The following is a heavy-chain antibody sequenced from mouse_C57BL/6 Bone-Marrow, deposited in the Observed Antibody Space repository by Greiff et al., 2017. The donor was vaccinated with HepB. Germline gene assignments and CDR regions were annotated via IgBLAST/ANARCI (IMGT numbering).Heavy chain of an antibody. J-gene: IGHJ3*01. D-gene: IGHD2-4*01. CDR2: ILPGSGST. CDR3: ARRGYGDYDSWFAY. V-gene: IGHV1-9*01. Sequence: QVQLQQSGAELMKPGASVKLSCKATGYTFTGYWIEWVKQRPGHGLEWIGEILPGSGSTNYNAKFKGKATFTADTSSSTAYMQLSSLTTEDSAIYYCARRGYGDYDSWFAYWGQGTLVTVSA. CDR1: GYTFTGYW.